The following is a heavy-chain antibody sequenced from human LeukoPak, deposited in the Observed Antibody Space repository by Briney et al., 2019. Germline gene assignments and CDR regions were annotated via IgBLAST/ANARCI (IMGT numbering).Heavy chain of an antibody. Sequence: SETLSLTCTVSGYSISSGYYWGWIRQPPGKGLEWIGSIYHSGSTYYNPSLKSRVTISVDTSKNQFSLKLSSVTAADTAVYYCARDGLWSSHFDYWGQGTLVTVSS. CDR3: ARDGLWSSHFDY. CDR1: GYSISSGYY. J-gene: IGHJ4*02. V-gene: IGHV4-38-2*02. CDR2: IYHSGST. D-gene: IGHD5-18*01.